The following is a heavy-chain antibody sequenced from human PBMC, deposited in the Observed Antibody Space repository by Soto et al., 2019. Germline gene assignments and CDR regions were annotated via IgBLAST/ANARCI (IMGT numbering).Heavy chain of an antibody. D-gene: IGHD2-2*01. V-gene: IGHV3-7*05. CDR1: GFTFNNYW. CDR3: ARDPLLYCSSGRCYEGDAFDI. CDR2: IKQDGSEK. Sequence: EVQLVESGGGLVQPGGSLRLSCAASGFTFNNYWMSWVRQAPGKGLEWVANIKQDGSEKYYVDSVKGRFTISRDNAKNSLYLQMNGLRAEDTAVYYCARDPLLYCSSGRCYEGDAFDIWGQGTMVTVSS. J-gene: IGHJ3*02.